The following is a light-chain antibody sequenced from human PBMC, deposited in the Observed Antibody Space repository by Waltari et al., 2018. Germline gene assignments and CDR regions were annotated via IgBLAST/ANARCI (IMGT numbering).Light chain of an antibody. CDR1: QSLLHRNGYNY. CDR2: LGS. J-gene: IGKJ1*01. Sequence: DIVMTQSPLSLSVTPGEPASIPGRFSQSLLHRNGYNYLDWYLQKPGQSPQLLVYLGSNRASGVPDGFSGSGSGTDFTLKISRVEADDVGVYYCMQSLHTPLTFGQGTKVEI. CDR3: MQSLHTPLT. V-gene: IGKV2-28*01.